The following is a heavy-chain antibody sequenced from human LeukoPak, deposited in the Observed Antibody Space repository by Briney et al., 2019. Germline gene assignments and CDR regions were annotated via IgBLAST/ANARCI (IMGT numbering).Heavy chain of an antibody. CDR1: GFTFSNYW. V-gene: IGHV3-7*01. CDR3: ARGYRLN. J-gene: IGHJ4*02. Sequence: GGSLRLSCAASGFTFSNYWMSWVRQAPGKGLEWVANINQDGSEKYYVGSVKGRFPISRDNAKNSLYLQMNSLSAEDTAVYYCARGYRLNWGQGALVTVSS. D-gene: IGHD3-16*01. CDR2: INQDGSEK.